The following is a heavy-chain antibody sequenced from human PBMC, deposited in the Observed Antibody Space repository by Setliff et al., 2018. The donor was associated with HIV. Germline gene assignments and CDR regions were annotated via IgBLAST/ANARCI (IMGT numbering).Heavy chain of an antibody. CDR2: FHYSGST. CDR3: ARDGGSLWRFDR. V-gene: IGHV4-39*02. D-gene: IGHD2-15*01. CDR1: GGSISSGSYF. J-gene: IGHJ4*02. Sequence: PSETLSLTCDVSGGSISSGSYFWGWIRQAPGKGLEWIASFHYSGSTSYNPSLRSRATISVDTSKNQFSLKLTSVTAADTAVYYCARDGGSLWRFDRWGQGTLVTSPQ.